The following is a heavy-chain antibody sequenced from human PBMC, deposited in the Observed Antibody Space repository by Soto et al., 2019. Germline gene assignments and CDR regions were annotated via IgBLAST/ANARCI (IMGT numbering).Heavy chain of an antibody. J-gene: IGHJ3*02. Sequence: QIQLVESGGGVVQPGASQRLSCAASGFTLSSYGMHWVRQAPGKGLEWVAVISYNGNNQYYADSVRGRFTISRDNSKSTLYLKMNSLRAEDTAVYYCAKDRGHLAVAAITGGGDFDKWGQGTMVTVSS. D-gene: IGHD6-19*01. CDR2: ISYNGNNQ. V-gene: IGHV3-30*18. CDR1: GFTLSSYG. CDR3: AKDRGHLAVAAITGGGDFDK.